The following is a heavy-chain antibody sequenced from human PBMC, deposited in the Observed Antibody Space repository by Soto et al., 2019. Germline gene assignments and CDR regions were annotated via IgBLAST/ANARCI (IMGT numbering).Heavy chain of an antibody. CDR3: ARETYYDYVWGSYRDAFDI. CDR1: GGTFSSYT. Sequence: ASVKVSCKASGGTFSSYTISWVRQAPGQGLEWMGRIIPILGIAIYAQKFQGRVTITAYKSTSTAYMELRSLKTEDTAVEYCARETYYDYVWGSYRDAFDIWGQGTMVTVSS. J-gene: IGHJ3*02. CDR2: IIPILGIA. V-gene: IGHV1-69*02. D-gene: IGHD3-16*02.